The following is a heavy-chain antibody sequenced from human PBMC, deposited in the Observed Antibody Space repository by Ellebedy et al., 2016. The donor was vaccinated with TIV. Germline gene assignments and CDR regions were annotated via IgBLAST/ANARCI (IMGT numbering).Heavy chain of an antibody. V-gene: IGHV3-11*01. CDR3: ARDARLIDQQHNWFDP. D-gene: IGHD2-2*01. CDR1: GFIFSDYY. Sequence: GGSLRLSCAASGFIFSDYYMIWIRQAPGKGLEWVSYISNSGSTIYYADSVKGRFTISRDNAKNSLSLLMNSLRAEDTAVYYCARDARLIDQQHNWFDPWGQGTLVTVSS. CDR2: ISNSGSTI. J-gene: IGHJ5*02.